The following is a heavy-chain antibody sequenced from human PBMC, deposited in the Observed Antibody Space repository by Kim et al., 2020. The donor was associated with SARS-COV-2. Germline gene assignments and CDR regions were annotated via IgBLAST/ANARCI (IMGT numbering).Heavy chain of an antibody. J-gene: IGHJ4*02. D-gene: IGHD6-13*01. CDR2: IIPILGIA. Sequence: SVKVSCKASGGTFSSYAISWVRQAPGQGLEWMGRIIPILGIANYAQKFQGRVTITADKSTSTAYMELSSLRSEDTAVYYCARDSPYAGRIAAAGPIHLIDWGQGTLVTVSS. V-gene: IGHV1-69*04. CDR3: ARDSPYAGRIAAAGPIHLID. CDR1: GGTFSSYA.